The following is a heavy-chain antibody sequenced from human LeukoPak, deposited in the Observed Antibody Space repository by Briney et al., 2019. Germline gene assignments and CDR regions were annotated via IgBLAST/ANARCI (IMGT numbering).Heavy chain of an antibody. D-gene: IGHD3-10*01. CDR3: ARDPRGEEAFDI. Sequence: SETLSLTCTVSGGSISSYYWSWIRQPPGKGLEWIGYIYYSGSTNYNPSLKSRATISVDTSKNQFSLKLSSVIAADTAVYYCARDPRGEEAFDIWGQGTMVTVSS. CDR2: IYYSGST. CDR1: GGSISSYY. J-gene: IGHJ3*02. V-gene: IGHV4-59*08.